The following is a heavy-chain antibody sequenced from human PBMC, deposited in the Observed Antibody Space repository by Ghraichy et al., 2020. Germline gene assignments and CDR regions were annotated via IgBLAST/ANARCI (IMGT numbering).Heavy chain of an antibody. CDR2: ISGNGGAT. CDR1: GFTFRSYA. J-gene: IGHJ5*02. CDR3: AKAHSSSWYCFDP. Sequence: GGSLRLSCAASGFTFRSYAMTWVRQAPGKGLEWVSTISGNGGATHYADSVKGRFTTSRDNSKNTLYLQVNSLRVEATAVYYCAKAHSSSWYCFDPWGQGTLVTVSS. D-gene: IGHD6-13*01. V-gene: IGHV3-23*01.